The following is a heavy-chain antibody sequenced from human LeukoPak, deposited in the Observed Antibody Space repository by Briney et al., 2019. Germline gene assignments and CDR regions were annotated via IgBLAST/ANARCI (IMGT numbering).Heavy chain of an antibody. Sequence: KSSDTLSLTCTVSGGSISNVDHYWSWIRQPPGKGLEWIGYIYHSGSTYYNPSLKSRVTISVDRSKNQFSLKLSSVTAADTAVYYCARIDLGYGDYAHDYWGQGTLVTVSS. CDR1: GGSISNVDHY. CDR3: ARIDLGYGDYAHDY. D-gene: IGHD4-17*01. CDR2: IYHSGST. J-gene: IGHJ4*02. V-gene: IGHV4-30-2*01.